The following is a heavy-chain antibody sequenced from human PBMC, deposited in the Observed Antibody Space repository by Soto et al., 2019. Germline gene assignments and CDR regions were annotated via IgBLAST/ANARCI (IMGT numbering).Heavy chain of an antibody. J-gene: IGHJ3*01. CDR1: GFTFSNHG. CDR2: ISGNGLNT. D-gene: IGHD4-17*01. CDR3: ARRVDYGDFVLDF. V-gene: IGHV3-23*01. Sequence: EVHLLESGGGLVQPGGSLRLSCAASGFTFSNHGMTWVRQAPGKGLECVSGISGNGLNTYYADSVKGRFTISRDNSRNRMYLQMNSPRVEDAALYYCARRVDYGDFVLDFSGQETMVTVSS.